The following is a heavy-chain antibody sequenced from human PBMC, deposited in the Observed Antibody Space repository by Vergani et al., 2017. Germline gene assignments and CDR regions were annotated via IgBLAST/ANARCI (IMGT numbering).Heavy chain of an antibody. D-gene: IGHD4-17*01. J-gene: IGHJ3*02. CDR3: AKEGYGDYVVHAFDI. Sequence: QVQLVESGGGVVQPGGSLRLSCAASGFTFSSYGMHWVRQAPGKGLAWVAFIRYDGSNKYYADSVKGRFTISRDNSKNTLYRQMNSLRAEDTAVYYCAKEGYGDYVVHAFDIWGQGTMVTVSS. V-gene: IGHV3-30*02. CDR2: IRYDGSNK. CDR1: GFTFSSYG.